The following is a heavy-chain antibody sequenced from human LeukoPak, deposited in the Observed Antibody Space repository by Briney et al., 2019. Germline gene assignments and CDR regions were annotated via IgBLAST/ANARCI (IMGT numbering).Heavy chain of an antibody. CDR1: GYSFTSYW. V-gene: IGHV5-51*01. CDR3: ARQGKDYDSSGSRAFDI. CDR2: IYPGDSDT. J-gene: IGHJ3*02. Sequence: GESLKISCKGSGYSFTSYWIGWVRQMPGKGLEWMGIIYPGDSDTRYSPSFQGQVTISADKSISTAYLQWSSLKASDTAMYYCARQGKDYDSSGSRAFDIWGQGTMVTVSS. D-gene: IGHD3-22*01.